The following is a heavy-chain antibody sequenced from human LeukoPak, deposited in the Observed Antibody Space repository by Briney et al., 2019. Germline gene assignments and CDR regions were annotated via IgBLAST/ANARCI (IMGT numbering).Heavy chain of an antibody. V-gene: IGHV4-59*12. CDR3: ARVNGEVDAFDI. CDR1: GGSISSYY. CDR2: IYYSGST. D-gene: IGHD3-10*01. Sequence: SETLSLTCTVSGGSISSYYWSWIRQPPGKGLEWIGYIYYSGSTNYNPSLKSRVTISVDTSKNQFSLKLSSVTAADTAVYYCARVNGEVDAFDIWGQGTMVTVSS. J-gene: IGHJ3*02.